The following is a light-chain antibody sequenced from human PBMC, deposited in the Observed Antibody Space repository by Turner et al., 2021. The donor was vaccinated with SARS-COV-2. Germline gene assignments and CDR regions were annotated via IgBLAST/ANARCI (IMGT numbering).Light chain of an antibody. CDR2: GAS. J-gene: IGKJ1*01. CDR1: QSVSSSY. CDR3: QQYGSSPGRT. V-gene: IGKV3-20*01. Sequence: EIVLTQSPGTLSLSPGERATLSCRASQSVSSSYLAWYQQKPGQAPRLLIYGASSRATGIPDRFSGSGSGTDFTLTISRLGPEDFAVYYCQQYGSSPGRTFGQGTKVEIK.